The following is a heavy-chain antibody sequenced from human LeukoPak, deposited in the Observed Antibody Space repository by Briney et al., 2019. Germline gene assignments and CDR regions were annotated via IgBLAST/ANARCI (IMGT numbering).Heavy chain of an antibody. Sequence: SQTLSLTCTVPGGSISSGGYYWSWIRQPPGKGLEWMGYIYHSGSTYYNPSLKSRVTISVDRSKNQFSLKLSSVTAADTAVYYCARDSGSSSWDMGIDYWGQGTLVTVSS. D-gene: IGHD6-13*01. CDR3: ARDSGSSSWDMGIDY. V-gene: IGHV4-30-2*01. CDR1: GGSISSGGYY. J-gene: IGHJ4*02. CDR2: IYHSGST.